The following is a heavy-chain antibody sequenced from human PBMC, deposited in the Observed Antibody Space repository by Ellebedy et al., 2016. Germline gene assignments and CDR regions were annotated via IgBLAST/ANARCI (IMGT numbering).Heavy chain of an antibody. J-gene: IGHJ4*02. CDR3: AKGAASFDY. Sequence: GGSLRLSXAASGFTFDDYAMHWVRQAPGKGLEWVSGISWNSGSIGYADSVKGRFTISRDNAKNSLYLQMNSLRAEDTALYYCAKGAASFDYWGQGTLVTVSS. CDR1: GFTFDDYA. D-gene: IGHD2-15*01. V-gene: IGHV3-9*01. CDR2: ISWNSGSI.